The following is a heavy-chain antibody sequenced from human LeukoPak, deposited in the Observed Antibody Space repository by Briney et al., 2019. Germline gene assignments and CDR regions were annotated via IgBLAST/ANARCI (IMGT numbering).Heavy chain of an antibody. J-gene: IGHJ4*02. V-gene: IGHV3-21*01. D-gene: IGHD1-14*01. CDR2: IGPTGTDR. Sequence: GGSLRLSCAASGFTFSSCGFNWVRQAPGKGLEWVSSIGPTGTDRYYADSVRGRFTVSRDNAKNSMYLQMDSLRDEDTAVYYCATETIGRHYDYWGQGTLLTVSS. CDR1: GFTFSSCG. CDR3: ATETIGRHYDY.